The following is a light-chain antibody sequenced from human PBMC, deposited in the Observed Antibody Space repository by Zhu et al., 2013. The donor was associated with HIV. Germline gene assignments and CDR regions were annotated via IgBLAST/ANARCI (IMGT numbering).Light chain of an antibody. V-gene: IGKV3-20*01. Sequence: EIVLTQSPATLSLSPGERATLSCRASQDVRRDYLAWYQQRPGQAPRLLIYASSRRATGIPDRFSGSGSGTEFVLTITTLEPEDSAVYLCQQYSSSVFTFGPGDRSWRSN. CDR3: QQYSSSVFT. J-gene: IGKJ2*01. CDR1: QDVRRDY. CDR2: ASS.